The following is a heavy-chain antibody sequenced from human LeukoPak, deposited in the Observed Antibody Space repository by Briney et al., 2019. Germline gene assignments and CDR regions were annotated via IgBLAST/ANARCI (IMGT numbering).Heavy chain of an antibody. CDR1: GGSFSGYY. J-gene: IGHJ4*02. CDR2: INHSGST. CDR3: ARGRITMVRGVIDY. D-gene: IGHD3-10*01. V-gene: IGHV4-34*01. Sequence: ETLSLTCAVYGGSFSGYYWSWIRQPPGKGLEWIGEINHSGSTNYNPSLKSRVTISVDTSKNQFSLKLSSVTAADTAAYYCARGRITMVRGVIDYWGQGTLVTVSS.